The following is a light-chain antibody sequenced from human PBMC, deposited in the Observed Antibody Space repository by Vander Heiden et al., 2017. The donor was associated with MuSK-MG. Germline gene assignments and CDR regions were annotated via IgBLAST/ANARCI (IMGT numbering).Light chain of an antibody. CDR3: QQSDSTPIT. V-gene: IGKV1-39*01. Sequence: DIQMTQSPSSLSASVGDRVTITCRASQSISSYLNWYQQKPGKAPKLLIYAASSLQSGVPSRFSGSGSGTDFTLTISRLQPEDCATYYCQQSDSTPITFGGGTKVEIK. J-gene: IGKJ4*01. CDR2: AAS. CDR1: QSISSY.